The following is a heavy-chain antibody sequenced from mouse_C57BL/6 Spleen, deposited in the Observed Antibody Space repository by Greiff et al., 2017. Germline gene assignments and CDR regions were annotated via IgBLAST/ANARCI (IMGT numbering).Heavy chain of an antibody. Sequence: QVQLQQPGAELVKPGASVKLSCKASGYTFTSYWMHWVKQRPGRGLEWIGRIDPNSGGTKYNEKFKSKATLTVDKPSSTAYMQLSSLTSEVSAVYYCARKGPITTVDWYFDVWGTGTTVTVSS. CDR2: IDPNSGGT. J-gene: IGHJ1*03. CDR1: GYTFTSYW. V-gene: IGHV1-72*01. CDR3: ARKGPITTVDWYFDV. D-gene: IGHD1-1*01.